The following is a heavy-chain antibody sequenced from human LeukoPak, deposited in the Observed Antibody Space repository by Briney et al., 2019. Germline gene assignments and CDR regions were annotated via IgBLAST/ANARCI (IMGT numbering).Heavy chain of an antibody. CDR3: ARGGPVAATHKYFQH. CDR1: GYTFTSYD. Sequence: ASVKVSWKASGYTFTSYDINWVRQATGQGLEWMGWMHPNSGNTGYAQNFQGRVTMTRNTSTSTAYMELSSLRSEDTAVYYCARGGPVAATHKYFQHWGQGTLVTVSS. D-gene: IGHD6-19*01. CDR2: MHPNSGNT. J-gene: IGHJ1*01. V-gene: IGHV1-8*01.